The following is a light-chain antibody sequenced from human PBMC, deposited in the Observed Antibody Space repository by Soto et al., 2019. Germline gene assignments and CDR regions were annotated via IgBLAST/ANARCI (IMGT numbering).Light chain of an antibody. J-gene: IGLJ1*01. CDR2: EGS. CDR1: SSDVGSYNL. Sequence: SALTQPASVSGSPGQSITISCTGTSSDVGSYNLVSWYQQHPGKAPKLMIYEGSKRPSGVSNRFSGSKSGNTASLTISGLQAEDEADYYCCSYAGIYVFGTGTKV. CDR3: CSYAGIYV. V-gene: IGLV2-23*01.